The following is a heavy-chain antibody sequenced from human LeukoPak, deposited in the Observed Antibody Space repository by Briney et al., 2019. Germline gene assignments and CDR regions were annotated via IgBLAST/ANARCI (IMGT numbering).Heavy chain of an antibody. CDR2: ISSSSSYI. J-gene: IGHJ4*02. CDR3: ARMREMATIHEAFDY. D-gene: IGHD5-24*01. CDR1: GFTFSSYS. V-gene: IGHV3-21*01. Sequence: GGSLRLSCAASGFTFSSYSMIWVRQAPGKGLEWVSSISSSSSYIYYADSVKGRFTISRDNAKNSLYLQMNSLRAEDTAVYYCARMREMATIHEAFDYWGRGTLVTVSS.